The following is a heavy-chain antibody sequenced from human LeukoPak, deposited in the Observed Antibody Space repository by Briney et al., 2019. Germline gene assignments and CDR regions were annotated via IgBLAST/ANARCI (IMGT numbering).Heavy chain of an antibody. CDR2: ITVSSSSI. CDR3: ARDAHRLRISSNCYNP. Sequence: GGSLRLSCAASGFTVSSNYMSWARQAPGKGLEWVSSITVSSSSIYYADSVKGRFTISRDNAKNSLFLQMNSLRAEDTAVYYCARDAHRLRISSNCYNPWGQGTLVTVSS. V-gene: IGHV3-21*01. D-gene: IGHD3-3*02. J-gene: IGHJ5*02. CDR1: GFTVSSNY.